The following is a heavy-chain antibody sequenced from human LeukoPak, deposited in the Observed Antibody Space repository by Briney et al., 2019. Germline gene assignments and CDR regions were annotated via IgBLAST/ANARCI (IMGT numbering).Heavy chain of an antibody. J-gene: IGHJ1*01. D-gene: IGHD2-2*02. CDR3: ARADCSSTSCYTPAEYFQH. Sequence: PSETLSLTCAVYGGSFSGYYWSWIRQPPGKGLEWIGEINHSGSTNYNPSLKSRVTISVDTSKNQFSLKLSSVTAADTAAYYCARADCSSTSCYTPAEYFQHWGQGTLVTVSS. CDR2: INHSGST. CDR1: GGSFSGYY. V-gene: IGHV4-34*01.